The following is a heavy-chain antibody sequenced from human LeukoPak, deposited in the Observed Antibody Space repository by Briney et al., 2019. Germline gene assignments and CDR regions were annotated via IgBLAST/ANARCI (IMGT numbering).Heavy chain of an antibody. CDR3: ARDRSFGYSPGYYFDY. D-gene: IGHD6-13*01. CDR1: GFTFSSYG. J-gene: IGHJ4*02. Sequence: PGGSLRLSCAASGFTFSSYGMHWVRQAPGKGLEWVAVIWYDGSNKYYADSVKGRFTISRDNSKNTLYLQMNSLRAEDTAVYYCARDRSFGYSPGYYFDYWGQGTLVTVSS. V-gene: IGHV3-33*01. CDR2: IWYDGSNK.